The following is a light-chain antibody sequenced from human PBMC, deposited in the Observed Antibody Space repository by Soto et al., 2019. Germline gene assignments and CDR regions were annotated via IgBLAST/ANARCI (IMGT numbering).Light chain of an antibody. CDR1: GSNGGNFGP. Sequence: QSRLSPPSPVSGSPGQTITISCSCNGSNGGNFGPVSWYQQHPGQVPKLMISEGNRRPSGVSSRFSGFKSGNTASLTISGLQAEDEADYYCCSYVGARTYVFGTGTKVTVL. J-gene: IGLJ1*01. CDR2: EGN. CDR3: CSYVGARTYV. V-gene: IGLV2-23*01.